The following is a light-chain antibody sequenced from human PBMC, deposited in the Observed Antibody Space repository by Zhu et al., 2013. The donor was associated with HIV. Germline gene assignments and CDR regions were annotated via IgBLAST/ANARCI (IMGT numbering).Light chain of an antibody. V-gene: IGKV3-11*01. CDR3: QQRSKWPPFT. CDR1: QSVASN. J-gene: IGKJ2*01. Sequence: EIVLTQSPVTLSVSPGERVILSCRASQSVASNLAWYQQRPGQAPRLLIYGASTRATGVPARFSGSGSGTDFTLTISSLEPEDFTVYYCQQRSKWPPFTFGQGTKLEIK. CDR2: GAS.